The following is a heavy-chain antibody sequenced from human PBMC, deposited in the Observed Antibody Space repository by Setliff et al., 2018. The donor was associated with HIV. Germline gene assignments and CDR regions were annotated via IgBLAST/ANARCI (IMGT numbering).Heavy chain of an antibody. J-gene: IGHJ4*02. D-gene: IGHD6-19*01. Sequence: SETLSLTCAVYGGSFSDNYWSWIRQSPGKGLEWIGEINHSGRTKYSPSLRSRVSISVDTSKTQFSLKLNSVTAADTAMYYCARDGGSSGWYFVLGYSDYWGPGTLVTVSS. CDR1: GGSFSDNY. CDR3: ARDGGSSGWYFVLGYSDY. V-gene: IGHV4-34*01. CDR2: INHSGRT.